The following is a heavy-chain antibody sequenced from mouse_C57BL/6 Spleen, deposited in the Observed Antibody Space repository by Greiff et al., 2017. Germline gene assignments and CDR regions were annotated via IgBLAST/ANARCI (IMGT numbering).Heavy chain of an antibody. CDR2: IDPSDSYT. J-gene: IGHJ4*01. V-gene: IGHV1-69*01. CDR1: GYTFTSYW. CDR3: ARWYYGKGAMDY. Sequence: VKLQQPGAELVMPGASVKLSCKASGYTFTSYWMHWVKQRPGQGLEWIGEIDPSDSYTNYNQKFKGKSTLTVDKSSSTAYMQLSSLTSEDSAVYYCARWYYGKGAMDYWGQGTSVTVSS. D-gene: IGHD2-1*01.